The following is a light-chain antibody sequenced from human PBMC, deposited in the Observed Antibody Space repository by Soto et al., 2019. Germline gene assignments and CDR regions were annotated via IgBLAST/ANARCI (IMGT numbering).Light chain of an antibody. J-gene: IGKJ1*01. CDR1: QTIRRY. CDR3: QQSYSTSWT. V-gene: IGKV1-39*01. CDR2: ATS. Sequence: DIQVTQSPSSLSASVGDRVTITCRASQTIRRYINWYQQKPGRAPRLLIYATSNLQSGVPSRFSGSASGTEFTLTISSMEREDFASYYCQQSYSTSWTFGQGTKVDIK.